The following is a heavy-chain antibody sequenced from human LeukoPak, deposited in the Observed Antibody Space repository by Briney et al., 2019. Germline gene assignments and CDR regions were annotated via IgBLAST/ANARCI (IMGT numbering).Heavy chain of an antibody. Sequence: SETLSLTCTVSGGPISSYYWSWIRQPPGEGLEGIGYIYYSGSTNYNPSLKSRVTISVDTSKNQFSLNLSSVTAADTAVYYCARSIAAAVIYYGMDVWGQGTTVTVSS. D-gene: IGHD6-13*01. V-gene: IGHV4-59*01. CDR2: IYYSGST. CDR3: ARSIAAAVIYYGMDV. CDR1: GGPISSYY. J-gene: IGHJ6*02.